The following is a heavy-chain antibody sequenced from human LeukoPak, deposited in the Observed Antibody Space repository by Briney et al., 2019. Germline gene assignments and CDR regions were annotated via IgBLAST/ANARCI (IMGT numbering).Heavy chain of an antibody. V-gene: IGHV4-34*01. J-gene: IGHJ4*02. D-gene: IGHD2-2*01. CDR2: INHSGST. CDR3: ARDLGYHQLLSATFDY. CDR1: GGSFSGYY. Sequence: PSETLSLTCAVSGGSFSGYYWSWIRQPPGKGLEWIGEINHSGSTNYNPSLKSRVTISVDTSKNQFSLKLSSVTAADTAVYYCARDLGYHQLLSATFDYWGQGTLVTVSS.